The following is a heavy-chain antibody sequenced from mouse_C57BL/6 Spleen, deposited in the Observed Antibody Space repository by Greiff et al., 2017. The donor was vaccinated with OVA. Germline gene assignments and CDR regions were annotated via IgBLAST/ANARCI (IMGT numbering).Heavy chain of an antibody. Sequence: QVQLQQSGAELAKPGASVKLSCKASGYTFTSYWMHWVKQGPGQGLEWIGYINPSSGYTKYNQKFKDKATLTADKSSSTAYMQLSSLTYEDSAVYYCARSDYCGSSPYYYAMDYWGQGTSVTVSA. CDR2: INPSSGYT. CDR1: GYTFTSYW. CDR3: ARSDYCGSSPYYYAMDY. V-gene: IGHV1-7*01. J-gene: IGHJ4*01. D-gene: IGHD1-1*01.